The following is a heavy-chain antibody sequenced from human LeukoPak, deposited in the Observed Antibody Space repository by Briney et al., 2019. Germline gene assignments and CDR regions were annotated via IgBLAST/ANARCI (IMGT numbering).Heavy chain of an antibody. CDR3: AGQNVPTPHDY. D-gene: IGHD2-2*01. CDR2: ISAAGTT. Sequence: SETLSLTCSVSGGSISSRNYYWGWIRQPPGKGLEWIAYISAAGTTFYNPSLKSRVTISLDRSKNQFSLNLTSITAADTAVYYCAGQNVPTPHDYWGQGTQVTVSS. J-gene: IGHJ4*02. CDR1: GGSISSRNYY. V-gene: IGHV4-39*07.